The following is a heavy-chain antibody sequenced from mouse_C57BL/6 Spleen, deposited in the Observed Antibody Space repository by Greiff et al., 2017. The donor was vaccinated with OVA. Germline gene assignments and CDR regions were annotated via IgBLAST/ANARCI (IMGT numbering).Heavy chain of an antibody. CDR1: GFTFSDYY. CDR3: ARGYGSSPWFAY. D-gene: IGHD1-1*01. CDR2: INYDGSST. V-gene: IGHV5-16*01. Sequence: EVHLVESEGGLVQPGSSMKLSCTASGFTFSDYYMAWVRQVPEKGLEWVANINYDGSSTYYLDSLKSRFIISRDNAKNILYLQMSSLKSEDTATYYCARGYGSSPWFAYWGQGTLVTVSA. J-gene: IGHJ3*01.